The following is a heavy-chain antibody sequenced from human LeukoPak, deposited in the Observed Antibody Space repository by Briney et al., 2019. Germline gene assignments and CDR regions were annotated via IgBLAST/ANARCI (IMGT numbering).Heavy chain of an antibody. CDR3: ARDLGGYGDRSGDY. CDR2: IKSKAAGGTT. D-gene: IGHD4-17*01. J-gene: IGHJ4*02. CDR1: GFTVTNAW. Sequence: PGGSLRLSCAASGFTVTNAWMHWVRQAPGKGLEWVGRIKSKAAGGTTDFAAPLQGRFAISRDDSRNTLYLQMNSLRAEDTAVYYCARDLGGYGDRSGDYWGQGTLVTVSS. V-gene: IGHV3-15*01.